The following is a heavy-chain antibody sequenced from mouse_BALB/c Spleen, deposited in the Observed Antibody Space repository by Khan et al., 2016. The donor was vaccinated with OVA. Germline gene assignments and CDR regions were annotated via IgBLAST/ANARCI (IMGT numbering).Heavy chain of an antibody. CDR1: GFTFSTYG. CDR2: ISSGGHYT. Sequence: EVELVESGGDLVKPGGSLKLSCAASGFTFSTYGMSWVRQTPDKRLEWVATISSGGHYTYYPDRVKGRFTISRDNAKSTLYLQMSSLKSEDTAIYYCARLAYYYNSEGFAYWGQGTLVTVSA. V-gene: IGHV5-6*01. CDR3: ARLAYYYNSEGFAY. J-gene: IGHJ3*01. D-gene: IGHD1-1*01.